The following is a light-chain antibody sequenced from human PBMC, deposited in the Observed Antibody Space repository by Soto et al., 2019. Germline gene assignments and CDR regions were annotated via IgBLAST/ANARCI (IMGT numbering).Light chain of an antibody. Sequence: QLVLTQPPSASGTPGQRVTISCSGSSSNIGTNAVNWYQQVPGTAPKLLINSNNQRPSGVPDRFSASKSGTSASLAISGLQSEDEANYYCGGWDASLNGWVFGGGTKVTVL. CDR2: SNN. V-gene: IGLV1-44*01. CDR3: GGWDASLNGWV. J-gene: IGLJ3*02. CDR1: SSNIGTNA.